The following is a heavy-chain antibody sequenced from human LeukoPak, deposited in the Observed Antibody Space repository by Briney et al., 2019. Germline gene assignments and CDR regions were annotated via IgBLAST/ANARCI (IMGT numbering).Heavy chain of an antibody. CDR3: ARDSVREPRDAFDI. CDR1: GGSISSGDYY. V-gene: IGHV4-30-4*01. D-gene: IGHD6-6*01. J-gene: IGHJ3*02. Sequence: PSETLSLTCTVSGGSISSGDYYWSWIRQPPGKGLEWIGYIYYSGSTHYNPSLKSRVTISVDTSKNQFSLKLSSVTAADTAVYYCARDSVREPRDAFDIWGQGTMVTVSS. CDR2: IYYSGST.